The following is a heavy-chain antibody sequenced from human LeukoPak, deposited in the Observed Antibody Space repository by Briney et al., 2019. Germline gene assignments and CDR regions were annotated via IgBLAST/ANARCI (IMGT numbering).Heavy chain of an antibody. Sequence: GGSLRLSCAASGFTFSSYAVSWVRQAPGKGLECVSGISGSGVSTYYADSVKGRFTISRDNSKNTLYLQMNSLRAEDTAVYYCAKARLRWIYAMDVWGQGTTVTVSS. CDR1: GFTFSSYA. V-gene: IGHV3-23*01. J-gene: IGHJ6*02. D-gene: IGHD4-23*01. CDR2: ISGSGVST. CDR3: AKARLRWIYAMDV.